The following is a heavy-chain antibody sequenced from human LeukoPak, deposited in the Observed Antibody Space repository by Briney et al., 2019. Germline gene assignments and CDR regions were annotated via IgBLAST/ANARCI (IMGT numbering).Heavy chain of an antibody. CDR3: ARTSIARTRVFDY. V-gene: IGHV1-2*02. D-gene: IGHD6-6*01. Sequence: ASVKVSCKASGYTFTGYYMHWVRQAPGQGLEGMGWINPNSGGTNYAQKFQGRVTMTRDTSISTAYMELSRLRSDETAVYYCARTSIARTRVFDYWGKGTLVTVSS. CDR2: INPNSGGT. CDR1: GYTFTGYY. J-gene: IGHJ4*02.